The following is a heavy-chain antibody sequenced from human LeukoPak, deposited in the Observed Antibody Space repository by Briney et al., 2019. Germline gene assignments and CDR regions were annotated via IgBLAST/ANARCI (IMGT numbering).Heavy chain of an antibody. CDR3: ARDNTAMYYYYYGMDV. Sequence: GGSLRLSCAASGFTFSSYDMHWVRQATGKGLEWVSAIGTAGDTYYPGSVKGRFTISRENAKNSLYLQMNSLRAEDTAVYYCARDNTAMYYYYYGMDVWGQGTTVTVSS. CDR1: GFTFSSYD. J-gene: IGHJ6*02. D-gene: IGHD5-18*01. CDR2: IGTAGDT. V-gene: IGHV3-13*01.